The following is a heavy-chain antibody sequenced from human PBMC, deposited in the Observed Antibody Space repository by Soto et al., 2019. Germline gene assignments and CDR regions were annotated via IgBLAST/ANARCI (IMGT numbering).Heavy chain of an antibody. CDR2: ISYDGSNK. J-gene: IGHJ4*02. Sequence: QPGGSLRLSCAASGFTFSSYGMHWVRQAPGKGLEWVAVISYDGSNKYYADSVKGRFTISRDNSKNTLYLQMHSLRAEDTAVYYCARAPPQSNLFDYWGQGTLVTVSS. CDR3: ARAPPQSNLFDY. CDR1: GFTFSSYG. V-gene: IGHV3-30*03.